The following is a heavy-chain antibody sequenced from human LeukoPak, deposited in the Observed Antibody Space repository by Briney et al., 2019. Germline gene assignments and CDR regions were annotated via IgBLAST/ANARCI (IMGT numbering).Heavy chain of an antibody. J-gene: IGHJ4*02. Sequence: PGGSLRLSCAASGFTFSSYAMSWVRQAPGKGLEWVSAISGSGGSTYYAVSVKGRFTISRDNSKNTLYLQMNSLRAEDTAVYYCAKEGSSSWYPVVAAYFDYWGQGTLVTVSS. V-gene: IGHV3-23*01. CDR2: ISGSGGST. D-gene: IGHD6-13*01. CDR1: GFTFSSYA. CDR3: AKEGSSSWYPVVAAYFDY.